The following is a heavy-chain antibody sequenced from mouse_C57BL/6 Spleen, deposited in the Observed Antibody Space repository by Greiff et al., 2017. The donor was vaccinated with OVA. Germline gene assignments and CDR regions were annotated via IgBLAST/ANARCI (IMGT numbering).Heavy chain of an antibody. V-gene: IGHV1-82*01. CDR3: ASHYYGSRGNYYAMDY. Sequence: VQLQQSGPELVKPGASVKISCKASGYAFSSSWMNWVKQRPGKGLEWIGRIYPGDGDTNYNGKFKGKATLTADKSSSTAYMQLSSLTSEDSAVYFCASHYYGSRGNYYAMDYWGQGTSVTVSS. CDR1: GYAFSSSW. J-gene: IGHJ4*01. D-gene: IGHD1-1*01. CDR2: IYPGDGDT.